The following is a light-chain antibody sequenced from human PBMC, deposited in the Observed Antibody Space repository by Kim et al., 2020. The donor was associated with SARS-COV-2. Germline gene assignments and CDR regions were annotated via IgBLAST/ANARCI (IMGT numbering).Light chain of an antibody. J-gene: IGKJ4*01. CDR2: GAS. CDR1: QSVDRY. V-gene: IGKV3-11*01. CDR3: QQRSDWPPRLT. Sequence: PGEPATVSCRASQSVDRYLAWYQQKPGQAPRLLIYGASNRVTGIPARFSASGSGTDFTLTISSLQPEDFAFYYCQQRSDWPPRLTFGGGTKVDIK.